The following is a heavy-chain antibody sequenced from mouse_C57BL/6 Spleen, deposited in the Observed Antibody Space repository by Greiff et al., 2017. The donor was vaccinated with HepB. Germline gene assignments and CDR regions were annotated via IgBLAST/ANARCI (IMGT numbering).Heavy chain of an antibody. Sequence: VQLQQSGAELARPGASVKLSCKASGYTFTSYGISWVKQRTGQGLEWIGEIYPRSGNPYYNEKFKGKATLTADKSSSTAYMELRSLTSEDSAVYFCARQELGPYAMDYWGQVTSVTVSS. J-gene: IGHJ4*01. V-gene: IGHV1-81*01. CDR2: IYPRSGNP. CDR3: ARQELGPYAMDY. CDR1: GYTFTSYG. D-gene: IGHD4-1*01.